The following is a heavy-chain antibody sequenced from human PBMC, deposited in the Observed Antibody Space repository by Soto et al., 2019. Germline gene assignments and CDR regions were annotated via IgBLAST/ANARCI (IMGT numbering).Heavy chain of an antibody. Sequence: GESLKISCKASGYSFTSYWISWVRQMPGKGLEWMGRIDPSDSYIDYSPPFQGHVTVAVDKSTTTAYLQWSSLKASDTAIYYCARLSQLQPSYGMDVWGQGTTVTVSS. CDR3: ARLSQLQPSYGMDV. V-gene: IGHV5-10-1*01. J-gene: IGHJ6*02. CDR1: GYSFTSYW. CDR2: IDPSDSYI.